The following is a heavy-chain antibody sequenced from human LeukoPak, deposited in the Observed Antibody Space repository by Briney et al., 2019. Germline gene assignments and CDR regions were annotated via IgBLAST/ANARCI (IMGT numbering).Heavy chain of an antibody. Sequence: ASVKVSCKASGYTFTGYYMHWVRQAPGQGLEWMGWINPNSGGTNYAQKFQGRVTMTRDTSISTAYMELSRLRSDDTAVYYCARDTYYYGSGSSPGAFDIWGQGTMVTVSS. J-gene: IGHJ3*02. V-gene: IGHV1-2*02. D-gene: IGHD3-10*01. CDR3: ARDTYYYGSGSSPGAFDI. CDR2: INPNSGGT. CDR1: GYTFTGYY.